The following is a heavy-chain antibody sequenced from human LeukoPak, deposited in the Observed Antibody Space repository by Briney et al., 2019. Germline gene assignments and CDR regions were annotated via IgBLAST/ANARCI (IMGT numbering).Heavy chain of an antibody. CDR3: VREASXXYYDSSGXXXXTXXFDX. CDR2: VYYSGRT. V-gene: IGHV4-61*03. CDR1: GASISSDAYY. Sequence: SETLSLTCAVSGASISSDAYYWHWIRRSPGKGLEWVGFVYYSGRTKYNPSLKSRVTMSIDTSTNHVSLRLRSVTAADTAMYFXVREASXXYYDSSGXXXXTXXFDX. J-gene: IGHJ3*01. D-gene: IGHD3-22*01.